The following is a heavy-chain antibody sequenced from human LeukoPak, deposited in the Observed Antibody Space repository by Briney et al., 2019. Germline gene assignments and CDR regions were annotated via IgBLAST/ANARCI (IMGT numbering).Heavy chain of an antibody. V-gene: IGHV4-39*07. Sequence: SETLSLTCTVSGGSISSESYYWGWIRQPPGKGLEWIGSIYHSGSTYYNPSLKSRVTISVDTSKNQFSLKLSSVTAADTAVYYCARDPHRNDYGDLEYYFDYWGQGTLVTVSS. D-gene: IGHD4-17*01. CDR3: ARDPHRNDYGDLEYYFDY. J-gene: IGHJ4*02. CDR1: GGSISSESYY. CDR2: IYHSGST.